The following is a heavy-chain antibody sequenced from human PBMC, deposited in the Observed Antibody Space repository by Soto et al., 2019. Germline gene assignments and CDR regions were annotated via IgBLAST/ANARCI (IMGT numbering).Heavy chain of an antibody. J-gene: IGHJ5*01. V-gene: IGHV6-1*01. CDR2: TYYRSKWYT. CDR1: GASVSSNIAA. CDR3: ERNLGGPRDS. Sequence: SQPVSRTCAISGASVSSNIAACDCIRQSPSRGLEWLGRTYYRSKWYTDYAVSVRSRITINPDTSENQFTLQLISMTPEDTAVYYCERNLGGPRDSWGQGTLVTVSS. D-gene: IGHD3-16*01.